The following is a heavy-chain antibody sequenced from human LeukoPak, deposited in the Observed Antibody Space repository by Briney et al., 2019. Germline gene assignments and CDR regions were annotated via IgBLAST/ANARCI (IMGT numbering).Heavy chain of an antibody. CDR3: AKNGRGYSSDYFDY. J-gene: IGHJ4*02. CDR1: GFTFSSYA. D-gene: IGHD5-18*01. V-gene: IGHV3-23*01. Sequence: PGGSLRLSCTASGFTFSSYAMNWVRQAPGKGLEWVSGIGAGGTFTYYADSVKGRFTIFRDNSRNTLYLQMNSLRADDTAVYSCAKNGRGYSSDYFDYWGQGTLVTASS. CDR2: IGAGGTFT.